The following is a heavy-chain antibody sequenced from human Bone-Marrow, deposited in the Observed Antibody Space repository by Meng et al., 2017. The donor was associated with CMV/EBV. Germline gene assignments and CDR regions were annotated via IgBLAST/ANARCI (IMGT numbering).Heavy chain of an antibody. CDR1: GFTFSDYY. V-gene: IGHV3-7*03. CDR3: ARAAY. Sequence: VQLVESGGGLVKPGGSLRLSCAASGFTFSDYYMSWVRQAPGKGPEWVASIKQDGSDRYYVDSVEGRFTISRDNAKNSLYLQMNSLTVEDTAVYYCARAAYWGQGALVTVSS. J-gene: IGHJ4*02. CDR2: IKQDGSDR.